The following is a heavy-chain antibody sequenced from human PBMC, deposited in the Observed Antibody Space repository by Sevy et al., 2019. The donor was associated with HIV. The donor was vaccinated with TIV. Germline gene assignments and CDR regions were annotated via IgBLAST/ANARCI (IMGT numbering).Heavy chain of an antibody. J-gene: IGHJ4*02. CDR1: GFTFSSYG. CDR2: IRYDGSNK. D-gene: IGHD6-6*01. V-gene: IGHV3-30*02. CDR3: AKGGSSSSFPKYYFDY. Sequence: GGSLRLSCAASGFTFSSYGMHWVRQAPGKGLEWVAFIRYDGSNKYYADSVKGRFTISRDNSKNTLYLQMNSLRAEDTAVYYCAKGGSSSSFPKYYFDYWGQGTLVTVSS.